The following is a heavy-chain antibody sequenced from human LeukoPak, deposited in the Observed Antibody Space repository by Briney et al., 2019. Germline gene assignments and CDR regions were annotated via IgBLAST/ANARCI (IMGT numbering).Heavy chain of an antibody. D-gene: IGHD1-26*01. CDR2: IKPDGSAS. Sequence: PGGSLRLSCAASGFTLSSYWMTWVRQAPGKGLQWVGNIKPDGSASYHVDSVKGRFTISRDNANNSLYLQMNTLRAEDTAVYYCARDSGSHWGQGTLVTVSS. CDR3: ARDSGSH. CDR1: GFTLSSYW. V-gene: IGHV3-7*05. J-gene: IGHJ4*02.